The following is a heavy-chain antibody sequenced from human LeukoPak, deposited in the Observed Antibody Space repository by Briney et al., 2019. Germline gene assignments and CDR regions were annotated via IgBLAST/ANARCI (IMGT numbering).Heavy chain of an antibody. D-gene: IGHD5-18*01. CDR1: GFTLRAYA. CDR2: ISTGGSII. V-gene: IGHV3-48*03. CDR3: ARERYSGYYFDC. Sequence: GGSLRLSCVASGFTLRAYAMHWVRQAPGKGLEWVSYISTGGSIIHYADSVKGRFTISRDNAKNSLYLEMNSLRAEDTAIYYCARERYSGYYFDCWGQGTLVTVSS. J-gene: IGHJ4*02.